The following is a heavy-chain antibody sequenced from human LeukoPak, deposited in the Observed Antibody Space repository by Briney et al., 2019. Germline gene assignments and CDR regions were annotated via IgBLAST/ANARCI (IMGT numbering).Heavy chain of an antibody. Sequence: PAETPSLTCTVSGGSISSGDYYWSWIRQPPGKGLEWFGYIYYSGSTYYNPSLKSRVAISVDTSKNQFSLKLSSVTAADTAAYYCARELGIAVARFAFDIWGQGTMVTVSS. J-gene: IGHJ3*02. CDR2: IYYSGST. CDR1: GGSISSGDYY. D-gene: IGHD6-19*01. V-gene: IGHV4-61*08. CDR3: ARELGIAVARFAFDI.